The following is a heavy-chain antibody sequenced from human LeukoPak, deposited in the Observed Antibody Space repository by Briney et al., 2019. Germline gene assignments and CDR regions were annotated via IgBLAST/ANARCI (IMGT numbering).Heavy chain of an antibody. CDR1: GGSITSSRYS. D-gene: IGHD3-10*01. V-gene: IGHV4-39*01. CDR3: ARQYASGSYHDY. CDR2: IYYSRST. J-gene: IGHJ4*02. Sequence: SETLSLTCTVSGGSITSSRYSWYWIRQPPGNGPPRIGSIYYSRSTSQNPSFKSRVTMSLDTSKTQFSLSLSSVPAPDTAVYYCARQYASGSYHDYWGQGALVTVSS.